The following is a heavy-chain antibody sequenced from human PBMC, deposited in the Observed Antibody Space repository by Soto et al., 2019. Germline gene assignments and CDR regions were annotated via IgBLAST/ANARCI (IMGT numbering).Heavy chain of an antibody. D-gene: IGHD2-8*01. CDR2: ISGSGGST. J-gene: IGHJ6*02. CDR3: ATHDGDIVLMVYAPYYYYYYGMDV. Sequence: EVQLLESGGGLVQPGGSLRLSCAASGFTFSSYAMSWVRQAPGKGLEWVSAISGSGGSTYYADSVKGRFTISRDNSKNTLYLQMNSLRAEDTAVYYCATHDGDIVLMVYAPYYYYYYGMDVWGQGTTVTVSS. V-gene: IGHV3-23*01. CDR1: GFTFSSYA.